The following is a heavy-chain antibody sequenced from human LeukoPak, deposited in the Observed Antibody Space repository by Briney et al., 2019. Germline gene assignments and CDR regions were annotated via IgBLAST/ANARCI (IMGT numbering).Heavy chain of an antibody. V-gene: IGHV1-18*01. D-gene: IGHD5-12*01. CDR3: ARHPVVSGYDYYFDY. CDR1: GYTFNSFG. J-gene: IGHJ4*02. CDR2: ISAYKGFT. Sequence: ASVKVSCKTSGYTFNSFGIAWLRQAPGQGLEWMGWISAYKGFTSLAQNFQDRLIMTTDTSTTTAYMELRNLNSDDAAVYYCARHPVVSGYDYYFDYWGRGTLVTVSS.